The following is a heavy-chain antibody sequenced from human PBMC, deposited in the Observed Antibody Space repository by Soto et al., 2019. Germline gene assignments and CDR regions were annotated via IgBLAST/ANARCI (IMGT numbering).Heavy chain of an antibody. CDR1: GYSISSGFYS. CDR3: ARAHYGPSGYYFDS. Sequence: SETLSLTCTFSGYSISSGFYSWSWIRQPPQKGLEWIGYIYHTGSTSYSPSLKSRVTISVDKSKNQFSLILNSVTAADTAIYYCARAHYGPSGYYFDSWGQGTLVTVSS. V-gene: IGHV4-30-2*01. J-gene: IGHJ4*02. D-gene: IGHD3-22*01. CDR2: IYHTGST.